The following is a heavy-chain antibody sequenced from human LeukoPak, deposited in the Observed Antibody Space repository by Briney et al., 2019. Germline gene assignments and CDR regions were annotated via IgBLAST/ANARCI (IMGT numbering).Heavy chain of an antibody. J-gene: IGHJ6*03. CDR3: ARGRGWFGELLQNYYYYYMDV. D-gene: IGHD3-10*01. CDR2: IIPIFGTA. Sequence: GASVKVSCKASGGTFSSYAISWVRQAPGQGLEWMGGIIPIFGTANYAQKFQGRVTITADESTSTAYMELSSLRSEDTAVYYCARGRGWFGELLQNYYYYYMDVWGKGTTVTISS. V-gene: IGHV1-69*13. CDR1: GGTFSSYA.